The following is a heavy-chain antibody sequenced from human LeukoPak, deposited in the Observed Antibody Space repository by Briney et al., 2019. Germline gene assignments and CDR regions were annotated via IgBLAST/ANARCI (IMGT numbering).Heavy chain of an antibody. J-gene: IGHJ4*02. V-gene: IGHV3-7*01. D-gene: IGHD1-26*01. CDR3: AKNHGSYYVFDY. Sequence: PGGSLRLSCAASGFSFSNYWMSWVRQAPGKGLEWVANIKQDGSERYYADSVKGRFTISRDNAKNSLYLQMNSLRAEDTAVYHCAKNHGSYYVFDYWGQGTLVTVSS. CDR2: IKQDGSER. CDR1: GFSFSNYW.